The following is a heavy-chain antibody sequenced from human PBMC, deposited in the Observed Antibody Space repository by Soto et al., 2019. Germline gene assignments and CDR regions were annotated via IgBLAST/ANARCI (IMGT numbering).Heavy chain of an antibody. V-gene: IGHV3-23*01. D-gene: IGHD2-15*01. J-gene: IGHJ4*02. Sequence: SGFTFSSNAMSWVRQAPGKGLEWVSSISGSAGVTYYADSVKGRFTISRDNSKNALYLQMNSLRAEDTAVYYCAKDWVSGSSPYWGQGTLVTVSS. CDR2: ISGSAGVT. CDR1: GFTFSSNA. CDR3: AKDWVSGSSPY.